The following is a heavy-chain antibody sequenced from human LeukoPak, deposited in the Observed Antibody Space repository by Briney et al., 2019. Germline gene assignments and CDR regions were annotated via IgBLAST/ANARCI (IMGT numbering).Heavy chain of an antibody. J-gene: IGHJ6*03. CDR1: GFTVTGNY. D-gene: IGHD3-3*01. V-gene: IGHV3-53*05. Sequence: PGGSLRLSCAASGFTVTGNYMNWVRQSSGKGLEWVSVIYGGGDTNYADSVKGRFIISRDNSKNTLYLQMNSLRAEDTAVYYCAKAADYDFWSGYYHYYYYMDVWGKGTTVTVSS. CDR3: AKAADYDFWSGYYHYYYYMDV. CDR2: IYGGGDT.